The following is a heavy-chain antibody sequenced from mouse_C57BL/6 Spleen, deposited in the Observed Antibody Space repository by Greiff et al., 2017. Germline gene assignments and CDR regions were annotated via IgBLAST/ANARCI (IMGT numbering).Heavy chain of an antibody. CDR2: IDPENGDT. J-gene: IGHJ3*01. CDR3: TTDYYGSSFAY. CDR1: GFNIKDDY. Sequence: VQLKQSGAELVRPGASVKLSCTASGFNIKDDYMHWVKQRPEQGLEWIGWIDPENGDTEYASKFQGKATITADTSSSTAYLQLSSLTSEDTAVYYCTTDYYGSSFAYWGQGTLVTVSA. V-gene: IGHV14-4*01. D-gene: IGHD1-1*01.